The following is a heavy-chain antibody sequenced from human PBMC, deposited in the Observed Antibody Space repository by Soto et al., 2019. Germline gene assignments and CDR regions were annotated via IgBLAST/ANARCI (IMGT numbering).Heavy chain of an antibody. D-gene: IGHD3-22*01. CDR3: AQERNYYDSSGKTQLDV. V-gene: IGHV1-46*01. Sequence: AAVKVCSEACCNTYADYYTDSGRPAPGRRFEWMGIINPSGGSTSYAQKFQGRVTMTRDTSTSTVYMELSSLRSEDTAVYYCAQERNYYDSSGKTQLDVSGKAISVTLSS. J-gene: IGHJ6*04. CDR2: INPSGGST. CDR1: CNTYADYY.